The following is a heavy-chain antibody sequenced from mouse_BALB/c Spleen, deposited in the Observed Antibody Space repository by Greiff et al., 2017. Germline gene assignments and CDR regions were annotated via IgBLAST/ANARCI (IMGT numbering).Heavy chain of an antibody. CDR2: IDPANGNT. D-gene: IGHD4-1*01. CDR3: AGYWDEAY. Sequence: VHVKQSGAELVKPGASVKLSCTASGFNFKDTYMHWVKQRPEQGLEWIGRIDPANGNTKYDPKFQGKATITADTSSNTAYLQLSSLTSEDTAVYYCAGYWDEAYWGQGTLVTVSA. CDR1: GFNFKDTY. V-gene: IGHV14-3*02. J-gene: IGHJ3*01.